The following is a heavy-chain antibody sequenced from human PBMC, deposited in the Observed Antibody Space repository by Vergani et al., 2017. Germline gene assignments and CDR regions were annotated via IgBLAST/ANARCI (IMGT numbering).Heavy chain of an antibody. CDR3: TKGSRGYTGYFFDY. CDR1: GFSFPGYA. V-gene: IGHV3-23*01. Sequence: EVQLLDSGGGFVQPGGSLRLSCEASGFSFPGYAMSWVRQAPGKGLEWVSSVSGSSATPYYADSVKGRFIISRDNSKNTLHLQMNSLRADDTAVYYCTKGSRGYTGYFFDYWGQGTLATVSS. CDR2: VSGSSATP. J-gene: IGHJ4*02. D-gene: IGHD5-12*01.